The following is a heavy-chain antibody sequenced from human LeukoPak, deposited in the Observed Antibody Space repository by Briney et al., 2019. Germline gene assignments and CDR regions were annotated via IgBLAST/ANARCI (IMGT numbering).Heavy chain of an antibody. CDR1: GGSIGSSNW. V-gene: IGHV4-4*02. CDR3: ARDSHKRSGYLDY. CDR2: IYHSGST. D-gene: IGHD3-22*01. Sequence: KPSGTLSLTCAVSGGSIGSSNWWSWVRQPPGKGLEWIGEIYHSGSTNYNPSLKSRVTISVDKSKNQFSLKLSSVTAADTAVYYCARDSHKRSGYLDYWGQGTLVTVSS. J-gene: IGHJ4*02.